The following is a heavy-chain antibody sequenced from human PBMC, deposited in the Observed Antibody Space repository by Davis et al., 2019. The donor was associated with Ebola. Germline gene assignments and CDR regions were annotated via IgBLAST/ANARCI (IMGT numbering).Heavy chain of an antibody. V-gene: IGHV1-46*01. CDR3: ARTGAAGMYYFDY. J-gene: IGHJ4*02. Sequence: ASVKVSCKASGYTFTSYYMHWVRQAPGQGLEWMGIINPSGGSTSYAEKFQGRVTMTRDTSTSTVYMELSSLTSDDTAVYYCARTGAAGMYYFDYWGQGTLVTVSS. D-gene: IGHD1-26*01. CDR2: INPSGGST. CDR1: GYTFTSYY.